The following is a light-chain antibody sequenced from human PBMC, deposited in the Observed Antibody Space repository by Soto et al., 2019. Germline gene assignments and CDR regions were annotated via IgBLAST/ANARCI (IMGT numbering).Light chain of an antibody. V-gene: IGLV2-14*01. J-gene: IGLJ2*01. CDR2: EVS. Sequence: QSVLTQPASVSGSPGQSITISCTGTSRDVGGYNYVSWHQQHPGKAPKVIITEVSNRPSGVSNRFSGSKSGNTASLTISGLQAEDEADYYCSSYVNYNTFVIFGGGTKPTVL. CDR3: SSYVNYNTFVI. CDR1: SRDVGGYNY.